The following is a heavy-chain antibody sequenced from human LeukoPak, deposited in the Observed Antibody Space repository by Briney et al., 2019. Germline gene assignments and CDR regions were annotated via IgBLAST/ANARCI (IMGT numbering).Heavy chain of an antibody. J-gene: IGHJ6*03. CDR3: ARSFGFPFGYMDV. CDR2: ISYDASND. Sequence: VGSRRLSCAASGFTFSDYPMYWVRPAPGKGVAGVAVISYDASNDFYRDSVRGRFTNSRDNARNTVYLQMDTLKPEDTAVYYCARSFGFPFGYMDVWGKGAMVIVSS. V-gene: IGHV3-30*04. CDR1: GFTFSDYP. D-gene: IGHD2-21*01.